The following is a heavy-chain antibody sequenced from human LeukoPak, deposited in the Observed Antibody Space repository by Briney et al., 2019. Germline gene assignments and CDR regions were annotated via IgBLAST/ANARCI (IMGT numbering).Heavy chain of an antibody. Sequence: SVKVSCKASGGTFSSYAIRWVRQAPGQGLEWMGRIIPIFGTANYAQKFQGRVTITTDESTSTAYMELSSLRSEDTAVYYCATCSGGSCSSGYWGQGTLVTVSS. CDR1: GGTFSSYA. D-gene: IGHD2-15*01. CDR3: ATCSGGSCSSGY. V-gene: IGHV1-69*05. J-gene: IGHJ4*02. CDR2: IIPIFGTA.